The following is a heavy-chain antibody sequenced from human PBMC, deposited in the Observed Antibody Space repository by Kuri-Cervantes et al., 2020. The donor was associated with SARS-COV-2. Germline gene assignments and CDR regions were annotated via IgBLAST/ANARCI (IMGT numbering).Heavy chain of an antibody. D-gene: IGHD3-10*01. CDR3: ARTSYGSALY. Sequence: GSLRLSCIVSRGSISSSSYYWGWIRQPPGKGLEWIGSIYYTGNTYYNPSLKSRVTISVDTSKDQFSLKLSSVTAADTAVYYCARTSYGSALYWGQGTLVTVSS. CDR1: RGSISSSSYY. J-gene: IGHJ4*02. CDR2: IYYTGNT. V-gene: IGHV4-39*07.